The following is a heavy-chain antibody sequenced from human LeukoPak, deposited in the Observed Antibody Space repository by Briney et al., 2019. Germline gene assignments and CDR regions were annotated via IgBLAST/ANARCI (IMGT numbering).Heavy chain of an antibody. CDR2: INPSGGST. D-gene: IGHD5-12*01. V-gene: IGHV1-46*01. CDR1: GYTFTSYN. J-gene: IGHJ6*02. Sequence: ASVTVSCKASGYTFTSYNMHWVRQAPGQGLEWMGIINPSGGSTSYAQKFQGRVTMTRDTSTSTVYMELSSLRSEDTAVYYCARDLRGYSYYYGMDVWGQGTTVTVSS. CDR3: ARDLRGYSYYYGMDV.